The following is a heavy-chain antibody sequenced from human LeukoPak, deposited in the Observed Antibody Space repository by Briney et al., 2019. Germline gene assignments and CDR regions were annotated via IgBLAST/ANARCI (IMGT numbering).Heavy chain of an antibody. J-gene: IGHJ6*04. V-gene: IGHV3-30*04. CDR2: ISYDGSNK. Sequence: GGSLRLSCAASGFTFSSYAMYWVRQAPGKGLEWVADISYDGSNKYYADSVKGRLTISRDNSKNTLYLQMNSQRAEDTAVYYCARDYITMVRGVIKYGMDVWGKGTTVTVSS. CDR3: ARDYITMVRGVIKYGMDV. D-gene: IGHD3-10*01. CDR1: GFTFSSYA.